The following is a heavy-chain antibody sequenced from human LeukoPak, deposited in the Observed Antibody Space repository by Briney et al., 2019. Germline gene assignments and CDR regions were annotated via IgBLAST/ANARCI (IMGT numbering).Heavy chain of an antibody. J-gene: IGHJ4*02. Sequence: GGSLRLSCAASGFTFSNYNMNWVRQAPGKGLEWVSSISTGSSYIYYADSVKGRFAISRDNAKHSLSLQMNGLRAEDTAVYYCARASRDGYNALDYWGQGTLVTVSS. V-gene: IGHV3-21*01. CDR1: GFTFSNYN. CDR3: ARASRDGYNALDY. CDR2: ISTGSSYI. D-gene: IGHD5-24*01.